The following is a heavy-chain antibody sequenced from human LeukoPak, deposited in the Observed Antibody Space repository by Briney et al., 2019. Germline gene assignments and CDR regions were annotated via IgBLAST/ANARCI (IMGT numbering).Heavy chain of an antibody. CDR2: IIPIFGTA. CDR3: ARGGSYYGYYFDY. Sequence: SVTVSCKASGGTFSSYAMSWVRQAPGQGLEWMGGIIPIFGTANYAQKFQGRVTITADESTSTAYMELSSLRSEDTAVYYCARGGSYYGYYFDYWGQGTLVTVSS. J-gene: IGHJ4*02. CDR1: GGTFSSYA. V-gene: IGHV1-69*01. D-gene: IGHD1-26*01.